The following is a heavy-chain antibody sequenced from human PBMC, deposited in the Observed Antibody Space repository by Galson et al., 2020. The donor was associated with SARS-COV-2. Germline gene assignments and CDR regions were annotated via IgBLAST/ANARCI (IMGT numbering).Heavy chain of an antibody. J-gene: IGHJ4*02. Sequence: SLKISCAASGFTFSSYGMHWVRQAPGKGLEWVAVIWYDGSNKYYADSVKGRFTISRDNSKNTLYLQMNSLRAEDTAVYYCARGSYDSSGYLAYYFDYWGQGTLVTVSS. CDR3: ARGSYDSSGYLAYYFDY. D-gene: IGHD3-22*01. CDR1: GFTFSSYG. CDR2: IWYDGSNK. V-gene: IGHV3-33*01.